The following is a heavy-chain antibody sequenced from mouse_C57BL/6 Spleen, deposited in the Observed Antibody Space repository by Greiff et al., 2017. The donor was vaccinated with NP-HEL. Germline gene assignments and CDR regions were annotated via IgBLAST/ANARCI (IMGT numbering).Heavy chain of an antibody. V-gene: IGHV1-81*01. D-gene: IGHD1-1*02. CDR2: IYPRSGNT. CDR3: ARDGLRGSPFDY. J-gene: IGHJ2*01. CDR1: GYTFTSYG. Sequence: QVQLQQSGAELARPGASVKLSCKASGYTFTSYGISWVKQRTGQGLEWIGEIYPRSGNTYYNEKFKGKTTLTADKSSSTAYMELRSLTSEDSAVYFCARDGLRGSPFDYWGQGTTLTVSS.